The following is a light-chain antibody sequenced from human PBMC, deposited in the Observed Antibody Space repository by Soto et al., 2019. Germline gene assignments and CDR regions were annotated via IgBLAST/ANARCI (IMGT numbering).Light chain of an antibody. CDR3: CSYAGSSTPVV. V-gene: IGLV2-23*01. Sequence: QSALTQPASVSGSPGQSITISCTGTSSDVGSYNLVSWYQQHPGKAPKLMIYEGSKRPSGVSNRFSGSKSGNTASLTISGXXXEDEADYYCCSYAGSSTPVVFGGGTKLTVL. J-gene: IGLJ2*01. CDR1: SSDVGSYNL. CDR2: EGS.